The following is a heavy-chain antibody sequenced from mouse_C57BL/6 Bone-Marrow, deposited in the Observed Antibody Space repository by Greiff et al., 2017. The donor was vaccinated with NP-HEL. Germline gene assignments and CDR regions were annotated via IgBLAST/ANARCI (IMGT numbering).Heavy chain of an antibody. CDR2: INYDGSST. D-gene: IGHD2-4*01. CDR1: GFTFSDYS. V-gene: IGHV5-16*01. Sequence: EVQLVESEGGSVQPGSSMKLSCTASGFTFSDYSMAWVRQVPEKGLEWVANINYDGSSTYYLDSLKSRFIISTDNAKNILYLQMSSLKSEDTATYYCAREGGLRRRTYAMDYWGQGTSVTVSS. J-gene: IGHJ4*01. CDR3: AREGGLRRRTYAMDY.